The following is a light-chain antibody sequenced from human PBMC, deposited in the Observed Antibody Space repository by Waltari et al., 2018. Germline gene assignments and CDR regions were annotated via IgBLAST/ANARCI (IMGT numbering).Light chain of an antibody. J-gene: IGLJ2*01. CDR1: TATIGAGQD. V-gene: IGLV1-40*01. CDR3: QSFDNMLSGGVV. CDR2: VNN. Sequence: QSVLTQPPSVSGTPGQRVTIPCSGSTATIGAGQDVPWYQPLPGTAPKLLIYVNNNRPSGVPDRFSGSKSGTSASLAITGLQADDEADYFCQSFDNMLSGGVVFGGGTKLAVL.